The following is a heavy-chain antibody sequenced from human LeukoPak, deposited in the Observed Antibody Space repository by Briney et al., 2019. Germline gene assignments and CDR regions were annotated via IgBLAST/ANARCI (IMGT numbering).Heavy chain of an antibody. CDR2: IYYSGST. CDR1: GGSISSSSYY. Sequence: SETLSLTCTVSGGSISSSSYYWGWLRQPPGKGLEWIGSIYYSGSTYYNPSLKSRVTISVDTSKNQFSLKLSSVTAADTAVYYCASFPIAASHEDFDYWGQGTLVTVSS. V-gene: IGHV4-39*01. CDR3: ASFPIAASHEDFDY. D-gene: IGHD6-6*01. J-gene: IGHJ4*02.